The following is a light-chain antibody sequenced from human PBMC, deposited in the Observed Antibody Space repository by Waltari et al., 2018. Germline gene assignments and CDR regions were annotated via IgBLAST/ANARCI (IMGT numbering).Light chain of an antibody. CDR2: GVS. J-gene: IGLJ2*01. CDR1: SSDVGAYNY. Sequence: QSALTQPASVSGSPGQSITISCTGTSSDVGAYNYVSWYQQHPGKAPKLIIYGVSYRPSGISNRFSGSKSGNTASLTISGLQTEDEADYYGSSYTTTSTRLFGGGTKLTVL. CDR3: SSYTTTSTRL. V-gene: IGLV2-14*03.